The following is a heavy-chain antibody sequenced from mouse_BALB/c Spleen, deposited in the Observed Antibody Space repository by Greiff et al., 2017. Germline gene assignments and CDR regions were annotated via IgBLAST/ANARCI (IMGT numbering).Heavy chain of an antibody. CDR1: GYAFSSSW. J-gene: IGHJ4*01. V-gene: IGHV1-82*01. Sequence: QVQLQQSGPELVKPGASVKISCKASGYAFSSSWMNWVKQRPGQGLEWIGRIYPGDGDTNYNGKFKGKATLTADKSSSTAYMQLSSLTSVDSAVYFCARFYQSSYYAMDYWGQGTSVTVSS. CDR2: IYPGDGDT. CDR3: ARFYQSSYYAMDY.